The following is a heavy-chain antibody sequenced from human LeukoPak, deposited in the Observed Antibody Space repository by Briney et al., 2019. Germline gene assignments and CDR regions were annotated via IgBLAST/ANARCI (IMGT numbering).Heavy chain of an antibody. Sequence: SETLSLTCTVSGGSISTYGYWSWIRQSPGKGLEWIGFIHYSGSTNSRPALKSRVTISVHTSKNQFSLKLSSVTAADTAVYYCARDRGRNYYYGMDVWGQGTTVTVSS. J-gene: IGHJ6*02. CDR1: GGSISTYGY. V-gene: IGHV4-59*12. CDR3: ARDRGRNYYYGMDV. CDR2: IHYSGST.